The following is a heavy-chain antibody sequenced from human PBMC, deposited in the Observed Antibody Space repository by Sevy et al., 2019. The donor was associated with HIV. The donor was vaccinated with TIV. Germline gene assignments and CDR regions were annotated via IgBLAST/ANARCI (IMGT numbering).Heavy chain of an antibody. CDR3: ARSPPWGNTWLYYFDN. Sequence: SETLSLTCTVSGGSISSKNYYWCWLRQPPGKGLEWIGSVYYSGSTYYNPSLMSRVTISVETSKNQFSLTLSSVTAADTPVYYCARSPPWGNTWLYYFDNWGQGTLVTVSS. CDR2: VYYSGST. V-gene: IGHV4-39*01. D-gene: IGHD6-13*01. J-gene: IGHJ4*02. CDR1: GGSISSKNYY.